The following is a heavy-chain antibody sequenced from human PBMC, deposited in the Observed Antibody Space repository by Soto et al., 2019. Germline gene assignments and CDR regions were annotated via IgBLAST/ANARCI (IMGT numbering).Heavy chain of an antibody. CDR2: ISYDGSNK. Sequence: QVQLVESGGGVVQPGRSLRLSCAASGFTFSSYGMHWVRQAPGKGLEWVAVISYDGSNKYYADSVKGRFTISRDNSKNTLYLQMNSLRAEDTAVYYCANRLTWEYSSSSIYGMDVWGQGTTVTVSS. J-gene: IGHJ6*02. D-gene: IGHD6-13*01. V-gene: IGHV3-30*18. CDR3: ANRLTWEYSSSSIYGMDV. CDR1: GFTFSSYG.